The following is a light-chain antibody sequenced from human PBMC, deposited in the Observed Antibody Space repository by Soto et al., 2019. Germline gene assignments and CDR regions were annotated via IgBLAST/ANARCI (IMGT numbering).Light chain of an antibody. CDR1: QDVSND. CDR2: GAS. J-gene: IGKJ1*01. CDR3: LLDFSYFWA. Sequence: DIQMTQSPPSLSASVGDRVTITRRASQDVSNDLGWFQQKPGQPPKSLIFGASNLESGVPSRFSGTGSGTECILTITNLQPEDFATYYGLLDFSYFWAFGQGTKVDIK. V-gene: IGKV1-17*02.